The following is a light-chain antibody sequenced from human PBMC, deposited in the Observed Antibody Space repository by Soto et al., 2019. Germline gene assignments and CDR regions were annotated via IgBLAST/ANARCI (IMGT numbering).Light chain of an antibody. CDR1: QGISSN. V-gene: IGKV1-9*01. CDR2: GAS. CDR3: QQLNSYPRT. J-gene: IGKJ1*01. Sequence: IHLSQSPSSLSASVGDRITITCRASQGISSNLAWYQQKPGKAPKLLIYGASTLQSGVPSRFSGSGPGTDFTLTISSLQPEDFATYYCQQLNSYPRTFGQGTKVDIK.